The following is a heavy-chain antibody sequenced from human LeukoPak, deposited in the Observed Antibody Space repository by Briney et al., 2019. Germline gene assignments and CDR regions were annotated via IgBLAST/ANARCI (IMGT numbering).Heavy chain of an antibody. CDR3: ARADGTGGPYDY. CDR1: GFTFDDYA. V-gene: IGHV3-9*01. Sequence: GGSLRLSCAASGFTFDDYAMHWVRQAPGKGLEWVSGISWNSGSIGYADSVKGRFTISRDNSKNTLFLQMNSLRAEDTAVYYCARADGTGGPYDYWGQGTLVTVSS. J-gene: IGHJ4*02. CDR2: ISWNSGSI. D-gene: IGHD3/OR15-3a*01.